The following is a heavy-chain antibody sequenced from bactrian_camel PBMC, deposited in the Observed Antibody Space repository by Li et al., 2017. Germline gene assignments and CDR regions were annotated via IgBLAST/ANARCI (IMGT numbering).Heavy chain of an antibody. CDR3: AKGDTDWGVLHY. CDR1: GFTFGDYD. CDR2: IVSGGTT. D-gene: IGHD5*01. J-gene: IGHJ4*01. Sequence: VQLVESGGALVQPGGSLRLSCAASGFTFGDYDMSWVRQAPGKGPEWVSSIVSGGTTMYADSVKGRFTISRDNAKNTLYLQLNSLKTEDTAMYYCAKGDTDWGVLHYWGQGTQVTVS. V-gene: IGHV3-1*01.